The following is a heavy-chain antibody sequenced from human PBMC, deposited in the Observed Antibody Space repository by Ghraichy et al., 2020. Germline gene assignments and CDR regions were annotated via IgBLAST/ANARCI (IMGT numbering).Heavy chain of an antibody. J-gene: IGHJ5*02. D-gene: IGHD3-22*01. CDR3: ARDQFRSYYDSSGYTNWFDP. CDR1: GFTFSSYS. Sequence: GGSLRLSCAASGFTFSSYSMNWVRQAPGKGLEWVSSISSSSSYIYYADSVKGRFTISRDNAKNSLYLQMNSLRAEDTAVYYCARDQFRSYYDSSGYTNWFDPWGQGTLVTVSS. CDR2: ISSSSSYI. V-gene: IGHV3-21*01.